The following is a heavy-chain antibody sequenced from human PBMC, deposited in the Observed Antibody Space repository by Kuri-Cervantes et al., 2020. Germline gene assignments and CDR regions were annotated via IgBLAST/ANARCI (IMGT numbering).Heavy chain of an antibody. CDR1: GFTFSSYG. V-gene: IGHV3-9*01. Sequence: SLKISCAASGFTFSSYGMHWVRQAPGKGLEWVSGISRNSATIGYADSVKGRFTISRDNAQNSLYLQMNSLRAEDTALYYCAKDRTYDSSGSYDYWGQGTLVTVSS. J-gene: IGHJ4*02. D-gene: IGHD3-22*01. CDR2: ISRNSATI. CDR3: AKDRTYDSSGSYDY.